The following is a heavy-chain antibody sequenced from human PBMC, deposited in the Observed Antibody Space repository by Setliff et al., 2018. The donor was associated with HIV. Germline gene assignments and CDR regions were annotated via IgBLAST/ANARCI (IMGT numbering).Heavy chain of an antibody. CDR1: GGSASNSRYY. Sequence: SETLSLTCTVSGGSASNSRYYWAWIRQPPGKGLEYIGSIHYNEKTYYNPSLKSRVTISIDTSKNQFSPKLSSVTAADTAVYYCARGSLYSSSSCFDYWGQGTLVTVSS. CDR2: IHYNEKT. J-gene: IGHJ4*02. D-gene: IGHD6-13*01. V-gene: IGHV4-39*07. CDR3: ARGSLYSSSSCFDY.